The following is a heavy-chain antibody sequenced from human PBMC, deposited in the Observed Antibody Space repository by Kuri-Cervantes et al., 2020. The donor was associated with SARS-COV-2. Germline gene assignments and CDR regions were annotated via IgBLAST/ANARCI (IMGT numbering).Heavy chain of an antibody. CDR3: ARALRDRYGYILQFFDS. Sequence: SETLSLTCAISGDSVATNKAAWNWLRQSPSRGLEWLGRTYCRSNWYNDYALSVKSRVTINPDTSKYQFSLQLGSVTPADSGIYYCARALRDRYGYILQFFDSWGQGTLVTASS. J-gene: IGHJ4*02. CDR1: GDSVATNKAA. CDR2: TYCRSNWYN. V-gene: IGHV6-1*01. D-gene: IGHD5-18*01.